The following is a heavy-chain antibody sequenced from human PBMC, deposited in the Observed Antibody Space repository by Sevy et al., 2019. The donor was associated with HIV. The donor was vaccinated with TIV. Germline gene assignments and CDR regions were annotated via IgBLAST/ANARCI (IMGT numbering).Heavy chain of an antibody. Sequence: GGSLRLSCATSGFTFGDYCMSWVRQAPGKGLKWISFFKSKAHGGTAENAASVKDRFTNSRDDSKGIVYLQMNNLKTEDTAVYFCTRWSGSQSIFDYWGQGTLVTVSS. V-gene: IGHV3-49*04. CDR1: GFTFGDYC. CDR3: TRWSGSQSIFDY. CDR2: FKSKAHGGTA. J-gene: IGHJ4*02. D-gene: IGHD1-26*01.